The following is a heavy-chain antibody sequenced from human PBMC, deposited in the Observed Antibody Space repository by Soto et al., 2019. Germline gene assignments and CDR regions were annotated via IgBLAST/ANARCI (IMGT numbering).Heavy chain of an antibody. V-gene: IGHV4-30-2*01. Sequence: SETLSLTCAVSGGSISSGGYSWSWIRQPPGKGLEWIGYIYHSGSTYYNPSLKSRVTVSVDRSKNQFSLKLSSVTAADTAVYYCARGSSGYYYVWFDPWGQGTLVTVSS. CDR3: ARGSSGYYYVWFDP. J-gene: IGHJ5*02. D-gene: IGHD3-22*01. CDR1: GGSISSGGYS. CDR2: IYHSGST.